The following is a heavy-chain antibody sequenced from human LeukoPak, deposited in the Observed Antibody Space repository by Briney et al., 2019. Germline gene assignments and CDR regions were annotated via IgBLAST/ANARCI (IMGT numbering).Heavy chain of an antibody. CDR2: IKQDGSAK. D-gene: IGHD2-2*01. CDR1: GFAFGDFW. Sequence: GGSLRLSCAASGFAFGDFWMSWVRQTPGKGLESVATIKQDGSAKEYVDSVKGRFTISRDNSKNTLYLQMNSLRTEDTAVYYCARALKACSSASCYPYYYYYYMDVWGKGTTVTVSS. CDR3: ARALKACSSASCYPYYYYYYMDV. J-gene: IGHJ6*03. V-gene: IGHV3-7*01.